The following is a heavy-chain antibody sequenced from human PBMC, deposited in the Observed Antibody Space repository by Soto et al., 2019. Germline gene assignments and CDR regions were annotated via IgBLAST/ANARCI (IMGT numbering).Heavy chain of an antibody. V-gene: IGHV4-34*01. CDR2: INHSGST. J-gene: IGHJ4*02. D-gene: IGHD5-12*01. CDR3: ARNRWLRSYYFDY. CDR1: GGSFSGYY. Sequence: SETLSLTCAVYGGSFSGYYWSWIRQPPGKGLEWIGEINHSGSTNYNPSLKSRVTISVDTSKNQFSLKLSSVTAADTAVYYCARNRWLRSYYFDYWGQGTLVTVSS.